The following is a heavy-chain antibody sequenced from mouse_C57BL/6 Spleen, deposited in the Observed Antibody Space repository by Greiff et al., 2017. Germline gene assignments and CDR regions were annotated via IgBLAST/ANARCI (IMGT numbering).Heavy chain of an antibody. CDR2: INPNNGGT. D-gene: IGHD2-2*01. V-gene: IGHV1-18*01. Sequence: EVQLQESGPELVKPGASVKIPCKASGYTFTDYNMDWVKQSPGESLEWIGDINPNNGGTIYNQKFKGKATLTVDKSSSTAYMELRSLTSEDTAVYYCARDTYGYGAMGYWGQGTSVTVSS. CDR1: GYTFTDYN. CDR3: ARDTYGYGAMGY. J-gene: IGHJ4*01.